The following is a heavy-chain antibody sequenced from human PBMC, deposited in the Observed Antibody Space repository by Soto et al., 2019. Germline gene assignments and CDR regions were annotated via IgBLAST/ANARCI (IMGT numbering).Heavy chain of an antibody. J-gene: IGHJ3*02. CDR1: GGSITSYH. CDR2: IYYTGSS. CDR3: ARAGSRYGADAFDI. Sequence: SETLSLTCIVSGGSITSYHWSWIRQPPGKGLEWIGYIYYTGSSYYNPSLKSRATISADTSKNQVSLKMSSVTAADTAEYYCARAGSRYGADAFDIWGRGTMVTVSS. V-gene: IGHV4-59*12. D-gene: IGHD5-18*01.